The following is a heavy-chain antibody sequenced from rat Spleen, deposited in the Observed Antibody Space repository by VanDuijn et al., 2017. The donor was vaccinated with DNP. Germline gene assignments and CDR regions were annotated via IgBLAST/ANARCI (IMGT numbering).Heavy chain of an antibody. V-gene: IGHV5-58*01. J-gene: IGHJ4*01. CDR2: INTDGGTP. D-gene: IGHD1-12*01. CDR1: GFTFSSYW. Sequence: EVQLVETGGGLVQPGRSLKLSCVASGFTFSSYWMYWIRQAPGKGLEWVSSINTDGGTPYYRDSVKGRFTISSDNAQSTLFLQMDSLRSEDTATYYCARHRTIMPYYYVMDAWGQGASVTVSS. CDR3: ARHRTIMPYYYVMDA.